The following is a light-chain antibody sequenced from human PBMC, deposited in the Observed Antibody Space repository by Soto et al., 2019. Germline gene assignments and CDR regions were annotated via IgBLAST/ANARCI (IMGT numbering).Light chain of an antibody. CDR3: QSYGSTLSGSG. V-gene: IGLV1-40*01. J-gene: IGLJ3*02. CDR1: SSNIGAGYD. Sequence: QAVVTQPPSVSGAPGQRVTISCTGSSSNIGAGYDVHWYQQLPGTAPKLPIYGNSNRPSGVPDRFSGSKSGPSASLAITGRQAGGEADYYCQSYGSTLSGSGFGGGTKLTVL. CDR2: GNS.